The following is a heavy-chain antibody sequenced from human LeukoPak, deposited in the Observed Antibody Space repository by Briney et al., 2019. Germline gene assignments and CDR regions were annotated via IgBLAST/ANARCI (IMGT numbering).Heavy chain of an antibody. Sequence: PGGSLRLSCAASGFTFSSYEMNWVRQAPGKGLEWVSYISSSGSTIYYADSVKGRFTISRDNAKNSLYLQMNSLRAEDTAVYYCARGGLGYYYYYVDVWGKGTTVTVSS. D-gene: IGHD6-19*01. CDR2: ISSSGSTI. J-gene: IGHJ6*03. CDR3: ARGGLGYYYYYVDV. V-gene: IGHV3-48*03. CDR1: GFTFSSYE.